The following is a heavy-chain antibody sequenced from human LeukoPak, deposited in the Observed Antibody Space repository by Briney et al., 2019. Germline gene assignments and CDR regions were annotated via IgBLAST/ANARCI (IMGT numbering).Heavy chain of an antibody. CDR2: IYTSGST. Sequence: SETLSLTCTVSGGSTSSYYWSWIRQPAGKGLEWIGRIYTSGSTNYNPSLKSRVTMSVDTSKNQFSLKLSSVTAADTAVYYCARWGYSSSAFDYWGQGTLVTVSS. D-gene: IGHD6-13*01. CDR1: GGSTSSYY. J-gene: IGHJ4*02. CDR3: ARWGYSSSAFDY. V-gene: IGHV4-4*07.